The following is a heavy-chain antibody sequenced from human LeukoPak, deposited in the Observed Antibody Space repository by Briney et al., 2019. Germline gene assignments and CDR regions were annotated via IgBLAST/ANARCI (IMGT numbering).Heavy chain of an antibody. CDR3: ARSPKRYSSGWYSDY. J-gene: IGHJ4*02. Sequence: ASVKVSCKASGYTFTSYGISWVRQAPGQGLEWMGWISAYNGDTNYAQKLQGRVTMTTDTSTSTAYMELRSLRSDDTAVYYCARSPKRYSSGWYSDYWGQGTLVTVS. V-gene: IGHV1-18*04. CDR1: GYTFTSYG. D-gene: IGHD6-19*01. CDR2: ISAYNGDT.